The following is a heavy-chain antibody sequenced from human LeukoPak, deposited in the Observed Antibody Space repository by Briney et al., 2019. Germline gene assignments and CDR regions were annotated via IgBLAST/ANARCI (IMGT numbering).Heavy chain of an antibody. Sequence: SQTLSLTCAISGDSVSSKSATWHWIRQSPSRGLEWLGRTYYTSKWYNDYEVSVKSRITINPDTSKNQFSLQLNTVTPEDTAVYYCARVSSPWSPRDAFDVWGQGTMVTVSS. CDR3: ARVSSPWSPRDAFDV. V-gene: IGHV6-1*01. D-gene: IGHD1-26*01. J-gene: IGHJ3*01. CDR2: TYYTSKWYN. CDR1: GDSVSSKSAT.